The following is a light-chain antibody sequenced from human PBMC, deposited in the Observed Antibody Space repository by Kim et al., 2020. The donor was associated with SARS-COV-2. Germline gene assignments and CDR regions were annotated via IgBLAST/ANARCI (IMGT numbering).Light chain of an antibody. CDR3: QQYNDWPPWT. CDR2: DAA. V-gene: IGKV3D-15*01. CDR1: QDIRSN. Sequence: VSPGERATLSCRASQDIRSNVAWYQQKPGQPPRLLIYDAATRATGIPARFSGSGSGTEFSLTIDSLQSEDSAVYFCQQYNDWPPWTFGQGTKLEI. J-gene: IGKJ1*01.